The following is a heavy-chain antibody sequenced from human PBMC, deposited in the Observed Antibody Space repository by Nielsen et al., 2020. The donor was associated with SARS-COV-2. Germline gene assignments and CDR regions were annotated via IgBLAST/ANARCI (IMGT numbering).Heavy chain of an antibody. Sequence: WIRQPPGKGLEWIGEINHSGSTNYNPSLKSRVTISVDTSKNQFSLKLSSVTAAGTAVYYCARVSRNYDILTGYERRDPFDYWGQGTLVTVSS. CDR3: ARVSRNYDILTGYERRDPFDY. J-gene: IGHJ4*02. V-gene: IGHV4-34*01. CDR2: INHSGST. D-gene: IGHD3-9*01.